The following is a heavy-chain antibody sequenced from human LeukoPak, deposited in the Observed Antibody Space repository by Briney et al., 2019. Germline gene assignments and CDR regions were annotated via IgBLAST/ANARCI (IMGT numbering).Heavy chain of an antibody. D-gene: IGHD6-13*01. V-gene: IGHV3-66*01. CDR2: IYSGGST. J-gene: IGHJ4*02. CDR1: GFTVSSNY. CDR3: ARSIAAAGTIDY. Sequence: PGGSLRLSCAASGFTVSSNYMSWVRQAPWKGLEWVSVIYSGGSTYYADSVKGRFTISRDNSKNTLYLQMNSLRAEDTAVYYCARSIAAAGTIDYWGQGTLVTVSS.